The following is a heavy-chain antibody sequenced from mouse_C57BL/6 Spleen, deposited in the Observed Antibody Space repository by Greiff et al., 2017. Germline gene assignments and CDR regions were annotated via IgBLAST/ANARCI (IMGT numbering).Heavy chain of an antibody. Sequence: DVKLVESEGGLVQPGSSMKLSCTASGFTFSDYYMAWVRQVPEKGLEWVANINYDGSSTYYLDSLKSRFIISRDNAKNILYLQMSSLKSEDTATYYCARERGLYGSSYGFAYWGQGTLVTVSA. CDR1: GFTFSDYY. V-gene: IGHV5-16*01. CDR2: INYDGSST. J-gene: IGHJ3*01. D-gene: IGHD1-1*01. CDR3: ARERGLYGSSYGFAY.